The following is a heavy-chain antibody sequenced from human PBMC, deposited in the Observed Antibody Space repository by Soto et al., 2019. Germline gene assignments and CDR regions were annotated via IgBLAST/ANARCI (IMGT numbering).Heavy chain of an antibody. J-gene: IGHJ4*02. CDR3: ASGGSGFYFDY. D-gene: IGHD3-16*01. CDR1: GFTFSSYA. V-gene: IGHV3-64*01. Sequence: EVQLVESGGGLVQPGGSLRLSCAASGFTFSSYAMHWVRQAPGKGLEYVSAISSNGGSTYYANSEKGRFTISRDNSKNTLYLQMGSLRAEDMAVYYCASGGSGFYFDYWGQGTLVTVSS. CDR2: ISSNGGST.